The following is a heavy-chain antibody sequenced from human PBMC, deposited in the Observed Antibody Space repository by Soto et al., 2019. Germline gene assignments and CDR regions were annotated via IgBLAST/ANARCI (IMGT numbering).Heavy chain of an antibody. CDR1: AASFSKYY. J-gene: IGHJ4*02. V-gene: IGHV4-59*13. Sequence: SETLSLTCTVSAASFSKYYWTWIRQPPGKGLEWIGYIYFNGNTNYNPSLKGRVTISVDTSKKQISLNLTSVTDADTAVYFCASVTFGGVVLAHWGQGTLVTVSS. CDR2: IYFNGNT. D-gene: IGHD3-16*01. CDR3: ASVTFGGVVLAH.